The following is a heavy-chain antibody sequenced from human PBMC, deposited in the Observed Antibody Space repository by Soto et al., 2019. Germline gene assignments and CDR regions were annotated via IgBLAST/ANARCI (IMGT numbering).Heavy chain of an antibody. V-gene: IGHV5-51*01. Sequence: PGESLKISCKGSGYAFINFWIGWVRQMPGKGLGWIGIIYPTNSETRYSPSFQGQVTMSVDKSTATAYLQWSSLKASDTGIYYCARPGGSGTYYKFDYWGQGTPVTVSS. CDR1: GYAFINFW. CDR3: ARPGGSGTYYKFDY. D-gene: IGHD3-10*01. J-gene: IGHJ4*02. CDR2: IYPTNSET.